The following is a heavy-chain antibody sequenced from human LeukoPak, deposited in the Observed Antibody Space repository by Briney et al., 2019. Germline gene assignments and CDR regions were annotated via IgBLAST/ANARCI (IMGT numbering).Heavy chain of an antibody. CDR2: ISDDGNNV. V-gene: IGHV3-30*18. D-gene: IGHD6-13*01. CDR1: GFIFSNYG. Sequence: GRSLRRSCAASGFIFSNYGMHWVRQAPGKGLEWVAAISDDGNNVYYADSVKGRFTISRDDSRNTLYLQMNSLSAEDMALYYCLKDRASSWTFDYWGQGTLVTVSS. J-gene: IGHJ4*02. CDR3: LKDRASSWTFDY.